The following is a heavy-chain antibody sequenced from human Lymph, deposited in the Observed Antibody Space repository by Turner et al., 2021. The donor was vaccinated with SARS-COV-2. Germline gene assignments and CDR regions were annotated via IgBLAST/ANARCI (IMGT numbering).Heavy chain of an antibody. CDR1: GGSMNSNY. Sequence: QVQLQESGPRLVKPLETLSLTCTVSGGSMNSNYWSWIRQPPGKQLEWIGYIYYRVSTNYNPSLESRVTISVDTSRNQFSLNLTSVTAADTAIYYCARETVNNWVDPWGQGTLVTVSS. CDR2: IYYRVST. J-gene: IGHJ5*02. CDR3: ARETVNNWVDP. V-gene: IGHV4-59*01. D-gene: IGHD2-21*02.